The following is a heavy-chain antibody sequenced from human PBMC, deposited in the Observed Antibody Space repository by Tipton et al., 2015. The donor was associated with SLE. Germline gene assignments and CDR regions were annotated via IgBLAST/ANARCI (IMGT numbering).Heavy chain of an antibody. CDR1: GGSFSGYY. CDR3: ARVAAAGRAFDI. CDR2: INHSGST. Sequence: TLSLTCAVYGGSFSGYYWSWIRQPPGKGLEWIGEINHSGSTNYNPSPKSRVTISVDTSKNQFSLKLSSVTAADTAVYYCARVAAAGRAFDIWDQGTMVTVSS. D-gene: IGHD6-13*01. J-gene: IGHJ3*02. V-gene: IGHV4-34*01.